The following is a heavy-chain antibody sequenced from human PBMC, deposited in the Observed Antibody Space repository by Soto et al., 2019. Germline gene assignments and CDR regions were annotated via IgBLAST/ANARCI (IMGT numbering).Heavy chain of an antibody. V-gene: IGHV3-23*01. CDR3: AKEFHTWNYFDY. D-gene: IGHD1-20*01. Sequence: GGSLRLSCATSGFTFSSYAMIWVRQAPGKGLEWVSVISGSDGTNKYYADSVKGRFTISRDNSKNTLYLQMNSLRAEDTGVYYCAKEFHTWNYFDYWGQGTLVTVSS. CDR1: GFTFSSYA. J-gene: IGHJ4*02. CDR2: ISGSDGTNK.